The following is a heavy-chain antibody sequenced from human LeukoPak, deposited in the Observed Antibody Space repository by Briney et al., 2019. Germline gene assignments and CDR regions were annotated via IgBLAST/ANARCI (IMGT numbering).Heavy chain of an antibody. J-gene: IGHJ4*02. V-gene: IGHV4-61*02. CDR2: ISADGSS. D-gene: IGHD3-22*01. CDR1: GGSVSSDNSY. Sequence: PSETLSLTCTVSGGSVSSDNSYWNWIRQPAGKGLEWIGRISADGSSTYNPSLKSRVTISVDSSKNQFSLRLSSLTAADTAVYYCARGYYYHTWGQGTLVTVS. CDR3: ARGYYYHT.